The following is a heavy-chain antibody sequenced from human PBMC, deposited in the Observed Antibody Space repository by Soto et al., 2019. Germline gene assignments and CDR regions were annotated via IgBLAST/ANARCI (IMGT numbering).Heavy chain of an antibody. V-gene: IGHV3-21*01. CDR2: ISSSSSYI. CDR1: GFTFSSYS. CDR3: ARDHLWGMVRGVTDDAFDI. D-gene: IGHD3-10*01. J-gene: IGHJ3*02. Sequence: EVQLVESGGGLVQPGGSLRLSCAASGFTFSSYSMNWVRQAPGKGLEWVSSISSSSSYIYYADSVKGRFTISRDNAKNSLYLQMNSLRAEDTAVYYCARDHLWGMVRGVTDDAFDIWGQGTMVTVSS.